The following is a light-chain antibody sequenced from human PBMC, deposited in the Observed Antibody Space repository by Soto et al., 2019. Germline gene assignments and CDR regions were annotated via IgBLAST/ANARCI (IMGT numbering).Light chain of an antibody. CDR1: QSVGHMF. V-gene: IGKV3-20*01. CDR3: HQYASSFGT. Sequence: EIVMAQSPGSRSLSPGDRATLSCRASQSVGHMFLAWFQQKPGQAPRLLIFDAYRRATGIPDRFSGSGSGTNFALTISRLEPEDFALYYCHQYASSFGTFGQGTKVDI. CDR2: DAY. J-gene: IGKJ1*01.